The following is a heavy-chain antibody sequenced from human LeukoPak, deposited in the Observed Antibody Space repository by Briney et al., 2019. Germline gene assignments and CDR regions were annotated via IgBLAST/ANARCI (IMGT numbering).Heavy chain of an antibody. V-gene: IGHV3-23*01. CDR2: IRGNGDRT. D-gene: IGHD2-2*01. CDR3: AKGKRCSSTSCYHGYYYYYMDV. Sequence: GGSLRLSCAASGFTFSSYAMSWVRQAPGKGLEWVSGIRGNGDRTFYADSVKGRFTISRDNSKNTVYLQMSSLRAEDTAVYYCAKGKRCSSTSCYHGYYYYYMDVWGKGTTVTVSS. J-gene: IGHJ6*03. CDR1: GFTFSSYA.